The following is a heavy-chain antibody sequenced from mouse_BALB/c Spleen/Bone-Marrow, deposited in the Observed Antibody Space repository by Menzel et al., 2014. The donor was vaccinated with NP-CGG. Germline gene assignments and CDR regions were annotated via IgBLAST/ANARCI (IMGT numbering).Heavy chain of an antibody. CDR3: ARDKGRVFFDY. V-gene: IGHV7-3*02. CDR1: GFTFTDYY. J-gene: IGHJ2*01. CDR2: IGNKANGYTT. Sequence: EVKLVESGGALVQPGGSLRLSCATSGFTFTDYYMNWVRQPPGKALEWLGFIGNKANGYTTEYSASVKGRFTISRDNSQSILYLQMNTLRAEDSATYYCARDKGRVFFDYWGQGTTLTVSS.